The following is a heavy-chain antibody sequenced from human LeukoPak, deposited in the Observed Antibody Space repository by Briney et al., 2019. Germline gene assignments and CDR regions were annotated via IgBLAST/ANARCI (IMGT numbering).Heavy chain of an antibody. J-gene: IGHJ4*02. Sequence: GGSLRLSCAASGFTFSNYGMNWVRQAPGKGLEWVSYISSSSSTISYADSVKGRFTISRDNVKNSLYLQMNSLRAEGTAVYYCARGGAARPDYWGQGTLVTVSS. CDR1: GFTFSNYG. V-gene: IGHV3-48*01. CDR3: ARGGAARPDY. D-gene: IGHD6-6*01. CDR2: ISSSSSTI.